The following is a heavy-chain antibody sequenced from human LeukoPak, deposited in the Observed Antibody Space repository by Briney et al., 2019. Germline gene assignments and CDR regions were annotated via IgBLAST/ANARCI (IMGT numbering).Heavy chain of an antibody. CDR3: ARGKWELTYYYYYYMDV. V-gene: IGHV4-4*02. CDR2: IYYSGST. J-gene: IGHJ6*03. D-gene: IGHD1-26*01. CDR1: GGSISSTNW. Sequence: SETLSLTCAVSGGSISSTNWWSWVRQPPGKGLEWIGSIYYSGSTYYNPSLKSRVTISVDTSKNQFSLKLSSVTAADTAVYYCARGKWELTYYYYYYMDVWGKGTTVTVSS.